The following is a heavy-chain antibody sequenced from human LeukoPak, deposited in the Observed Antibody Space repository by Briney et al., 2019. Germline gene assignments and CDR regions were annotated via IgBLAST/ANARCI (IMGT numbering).Heavy chain of an antibody. CDR3: ARDIRGGIAAAGTDDY. CDR1: GGSISSSSYY. J-gene: IGHJ4*02. CDR2: IYYSGST. D-gene: IGHD6-13*01. Sequence: SETLSLTCTVSGGSISSSSYYWGWIRQPPGKGLEWIGSIYYSGSTYYNPSLKSRVTISVDTSKNQFSLKLSSVTAADTAVYYCARDIRGGIAAAGTDDYWGQGTLVTVSS. V-gene: IGHV4-39*07.